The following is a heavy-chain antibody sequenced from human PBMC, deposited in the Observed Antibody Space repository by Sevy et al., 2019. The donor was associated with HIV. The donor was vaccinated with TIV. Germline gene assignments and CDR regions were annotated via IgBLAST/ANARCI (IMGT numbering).Heavy chain of an antibody. D-gene: IGHD3-3*01. V-gene: IGHV3-53*01. Sequence: GGSLRLSCAASGFTVSSSYMTWVRQPPGKGLEWISVIYSGGSTYYADSVKGRFTISRDNSKKTQYLQMNNLRADDTAVYYYVRGRGIFGAVAINWFDPWGQGALVTVSS. CDR2: IYSGGST. CDR1: GFTVSSSY. CDR3: VRGRGIFGAVAINWFDP. J-gene: IGHJ5*02.